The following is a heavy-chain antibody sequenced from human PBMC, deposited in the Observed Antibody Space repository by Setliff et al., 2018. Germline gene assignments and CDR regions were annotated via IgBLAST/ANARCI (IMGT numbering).Heavy chain of an antibody. V-gene: IGHV3-7*01. J-gene: IGHJ6*02. D-gene: IGHD3-10*01. CDR1: GDSFSGYF. CDR3: ARNHVYGSRYYYNYYGMDV. CDR2: IKQDGSEK. Sequence: QASETLSLTCAIYGDSFSGYFWSWVRQAPGQGLEWVANIKQDGSEKYYVDSVKGRFTISRDNAKNSLYLQMNSLRAEDTAGYYCARNHVYGSRYYYNYYGMDVWGQGTTVTVSS.